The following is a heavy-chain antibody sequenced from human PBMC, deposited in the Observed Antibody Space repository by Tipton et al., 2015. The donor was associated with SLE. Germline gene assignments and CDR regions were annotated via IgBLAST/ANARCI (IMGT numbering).Heavy chain of an antibody. CDR3: AREKEAAAGTGYYFDY. J-gene: IGHJ4*02. D-gene: IGHD6-13*01. CDR2: IWYDGSNK. V-gene: IGHV3-33*01. CDR1: GFTFSSYG. Sequence: SLRLSCAASGFTFSSYGMHWVRQAPGKGLEWVAVIWYDGSNKYYADSVKGRFTISRDNSKNTLYLQMNSLRAEDTAVYYCAREKEAAAGTGYYFDYWGQGTLVTVSS.